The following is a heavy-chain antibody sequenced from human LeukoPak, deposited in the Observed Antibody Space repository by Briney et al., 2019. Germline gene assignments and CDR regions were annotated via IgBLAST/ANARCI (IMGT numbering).Heavy chain of an antibody. CDR1: GFTFSSYG. CDR3: AKEGGLTGRRNDAFDI. CDR2: ISGSGGST. D-gene: IGHD3-9*01. Sequence: GGSLRLSCAASGFTFSSYGMSWVRQAPGKGLEWVSAISGSGGSTYYADSVKGRFTISRDNSKNTLYLQMNSLRAEDTAVYYCAKEGGLTGRRNDAFDIWGQGTMVTVSS. V-gene: IGHV3-23*01. J-gene: IGHJ3*02.